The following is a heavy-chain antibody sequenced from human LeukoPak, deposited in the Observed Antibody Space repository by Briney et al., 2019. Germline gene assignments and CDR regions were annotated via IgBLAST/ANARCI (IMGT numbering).Heavy chain of an antibody. J-gene: IGHJ4*02. CDR1: GFTFSSYG. CDR3: AKSIVGASPYFDY. D-gene: IGHD1-26*01. CDR2: IRYDGSDK. V-gene: IGHV3-30*02. Sequence: GGSLRLSCAASGFTFSSYGMHWVRQVPGKGLEWVAFIRYDGSDKYYADSVKGRFTISRDNSKNTLYLQMNSLRAEDTAVYYCAKSIVGASPYFDYWGQGTLVTVSS.